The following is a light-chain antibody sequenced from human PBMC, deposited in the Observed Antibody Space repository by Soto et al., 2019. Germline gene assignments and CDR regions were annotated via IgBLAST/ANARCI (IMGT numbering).Light chain of an antibody. Sequence: QSALTQPASVSGSPGQSITISCTGTSSDIGGYNYVSWYRQHPGKAPELMIYDVANRPSGVSDRFSGSKSGNTASLTISGLQTEDEADYCCSSYTSTSTLYVFGTGTKVTVL. J-gene: IGLJ1*01. V-gene: IGLV2-14*03. CDR3: SSYTSTSTLYV. CDR1: SSDIGGYNY. CDR2: DVA.